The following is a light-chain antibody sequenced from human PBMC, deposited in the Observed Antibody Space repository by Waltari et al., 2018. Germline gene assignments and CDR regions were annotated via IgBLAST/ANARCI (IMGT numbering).Light chain of an antibody. CDR3: QVWGSFGVHPVL. Sequence: SDVVTQPPSVSVAPGKTATLTCVIDDIVTHGVHWYQQKPGQAPLLVIHDNSGRPSVIPARFSGSLTGNTATLTISGVEAGDEADFYCQVWGSFGVHPVLFGGGTRLTVL. J-gene: IGLJ2*01. V-gene: IGLV3-21*04. CDR2: DNS. CDR1: DIVTHG.